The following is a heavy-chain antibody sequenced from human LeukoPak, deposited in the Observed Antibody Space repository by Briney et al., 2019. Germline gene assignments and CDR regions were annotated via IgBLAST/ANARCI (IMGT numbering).Heavy chain of an antibody. CDR3: ARDSYSNYWFDP. CDR1: GFTFSDYF. Sequence: GGSLRLSCAASGFTFSDYFMTWIRQAPGKGLEWVSYISGSGSNKYYADSVKGRFTISRDNAKNSLYLQMNSLRVEDTAVYYCARDSYSNYWFDPWGQGTLVTVSS. V-gene: IGHV3-11*04. CDR2: ISGSGSNK. D-gene: IGHD4-11*01. J-gene: IGHJ5*02.